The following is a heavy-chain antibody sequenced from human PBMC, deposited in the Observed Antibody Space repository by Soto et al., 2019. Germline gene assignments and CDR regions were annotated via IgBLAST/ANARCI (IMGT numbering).Heavy chain of an antibody. CDR2: INAANGNT. J-gene: IGHJ4*02. CDR1: GYTFTSYA. Sequence: QVQFVQSGAEEKKPGASVKVSCKASGYTFTSYAIHWVRQAPGQSLEWMGWINAANGNTKYSQKFQGRVTITRDTSASTAYMELSSLGSEDTAVDYCARSSYLDYWGQGTLVTVSS. V-gene: IGHV1-3*05. CDR3: ARSSYLDY.